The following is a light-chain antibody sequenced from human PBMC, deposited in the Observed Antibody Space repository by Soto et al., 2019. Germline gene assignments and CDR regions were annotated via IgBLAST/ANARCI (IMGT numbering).Light chain of an antibody. CDR2: SAT. Sequence: IEMTQSPSSVSASVGDRVTITCRASQDIRSRLAWYQHKPGKAPNLLIYSATTLQSGVPYRFSGSGSGTYFTLTINSLQPEDFATYYCQQANILPPVFGGGTRVEI. CDR3: QQANILPPV. V-gene: IGKV1-12*01. CDR1: QDIRSR. J-gene: IGKJ4*01.